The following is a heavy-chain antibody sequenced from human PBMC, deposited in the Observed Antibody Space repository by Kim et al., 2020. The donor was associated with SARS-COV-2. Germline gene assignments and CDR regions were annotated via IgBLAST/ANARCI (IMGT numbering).Heavy chain of an antibody. V-gene: IGHV3-30-3*01. D-gene: IGHD5-18*01. J-gene: IGHJ6*02. CDR1: GFTFSSYA. Sequence: GGSLRLSCAASGFTFSSYAMHWVRQAPGKGLEWVAVISYDGSNKYYADSVRGRFTISRDNSKNTLYLQMNSLRAEDTAVYYCARGLIQLWLDYYYYGMDVWGQGTTVTVSS. CDR3: ARGLIQLWLDYYYYGMDV. CDR2: ISYDGSNK.